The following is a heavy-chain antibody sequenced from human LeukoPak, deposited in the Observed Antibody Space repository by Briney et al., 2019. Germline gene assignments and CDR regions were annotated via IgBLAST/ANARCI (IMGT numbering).Heavy chain of an antibody. D-gene: IGHD2-15*01. CDR2: NNGDGSTT. CDR1: GFTFSNAW. CDR3: ARDPRNVGLAP. J-gene: IGHJ5*02. V-gene: IGHV3-74*01. Sequence: GGSLRLSCAASGFTFSNAWMNWVRQAPGKGLMYISRNNGDGSTTSYADVVKGRFTMSRDNVKNTLYLQMNSLRVEDTAVYYCARDPRNVGLAPWGQGTLVTVSS.